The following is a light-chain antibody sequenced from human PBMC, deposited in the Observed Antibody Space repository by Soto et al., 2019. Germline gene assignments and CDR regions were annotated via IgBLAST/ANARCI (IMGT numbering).Light chain of an antibody. CDR2: DVS. CDR3: CSYAGAFTYV. CDR1: SSDVGGYSY. V-gene: IGLV2-11*01. J-gene: IGLJ1*01. Sequence: QSALTQPRSVSGSPGHSVTISCTGTSSDVGGYSYVSWYQQHPGKAPKLMIADVSKRPSGVPDRCSGSKFGNTASLTISGLQAEDEADYYCCSYAGAFTYVFGSGTKLTVL.